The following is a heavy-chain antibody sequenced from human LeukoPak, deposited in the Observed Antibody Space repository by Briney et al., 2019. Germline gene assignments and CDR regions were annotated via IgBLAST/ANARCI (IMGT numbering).Heavy chain of an antibody. D-gene: IGHD6-19*01. J-gene: IGHJ6*02. Sequence: GGSLRLSCAASGFTFSSYWMSWVRQAPGKGLEWVANIGQDGSEKYYVDSVKGRFTISRDTSKNTLYLQMNSLRAEDTAVYYCARDGGIAVAVDYYFYGMDVWGQGTTVTVSS. V-gene: IGHV3-7*01. CDR1: GFTFSSYW. CDR3: ARDGGIAVAVDYYFYGMDV. CDR2: IGQDGSEK.